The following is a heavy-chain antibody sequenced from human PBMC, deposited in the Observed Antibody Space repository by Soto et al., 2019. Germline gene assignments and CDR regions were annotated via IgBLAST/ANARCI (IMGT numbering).Heavy chain of an antibody. V-gene: IGHV1-18*01. CDR1: DYTFSSYG. J-gene: IGHJ4*02. CDR3: PRRQGYNYGYYFDY. CDR2: INSYNYKT. Sequence: QVQLVQSGAEVKKPGASVKVSCKASDYTFSSYGISWVRQAPGQGLEWMGWINSYNYKTNFAQKFQGRVTMTTDTPTSTAYMELRSLTSDDTAVYYCPRRQGYNYGYYFDYWGQGTLVTVSS. D-gene: IGHD5-18*01.